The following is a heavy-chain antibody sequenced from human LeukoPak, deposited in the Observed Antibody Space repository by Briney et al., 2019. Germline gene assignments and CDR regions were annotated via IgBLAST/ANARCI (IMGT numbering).Heavy chain of an antibody. Sequence: PGGSLRLSCAASGFTFSNYAMSWVRQAPGKGLEWVSAISSSGDNTYYADSVKGRFTISRDNSKNTLYLQMNSLRAEDTAVYYCAKGGIVGATVIDYWGQGTLVTVSS. J-gene: IGHJ4*02. V-gene: IGHV3-23*01. D-gene: IGHD1-26*01. CDR1: GFTFSNYA. CDR2: ISSSGDNT. CDR3: AKGGIVGATVIDY.